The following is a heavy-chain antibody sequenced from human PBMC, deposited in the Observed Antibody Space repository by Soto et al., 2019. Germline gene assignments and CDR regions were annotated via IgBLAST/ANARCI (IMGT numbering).Heavy chain of an antibody. Sequence: GESLKISCKGSGYNFTRYWIRWVRQIPGKGLEWMGRIDPSDSYTNYSPSFQGHVTISADKSISTAYLQWSSLKASDTAMYYCARHNRVPPNYGMDVWGQGTTVTVSS. J-gene: IGHJ6*02. CDR3: ARHNRVPPNYGMDV. CDR2: IDPSDSYT. CDR1: GYNFTRYW. V-gene: IGHV5-10-1*01.